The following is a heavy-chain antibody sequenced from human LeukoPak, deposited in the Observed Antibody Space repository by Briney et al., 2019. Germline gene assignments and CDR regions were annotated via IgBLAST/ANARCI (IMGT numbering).Heavy chain of an antibody. CDR1: GGSFSDHY. Sequence: PSATLSLTCAVYGGSFSDHYWSWIRQPPGQGLEWIGEINHSGSTNYNPSLKSRVTTSVDTSKKQFSLKLSSVTAADTAVYYCARGGPGVVAAIGAAPPPARDFGFWGQGTLVTVSS. J-gene: IGHJ4*02. V-gene: IGHV4-34*01. D-gene: IGHD2-15*01. CDR3: ARGGPGVVAAIGAAPPPARDFGF. CDR2: INHSGST.